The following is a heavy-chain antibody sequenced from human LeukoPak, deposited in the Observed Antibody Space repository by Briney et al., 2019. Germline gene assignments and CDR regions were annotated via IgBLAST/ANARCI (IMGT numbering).Heavy chain of an antibody. CDR3: TRDYGSDSSGYPVDY. J-gene: IGHJ4*02. V-gene: IGHV3-48*01. D-gene: IGHD3-22*01. CDR2: ISPGTI. Sequence: GGSLRLSCAASGFTFSRHPMNWVRQAPGKGLEWVSYISPGTIYYADSVKGRFTISRDNAKNSLYLQMNSLRAEDTAVYYCTRDYGSDSSGYPVDYWGQGTLVTVSS. CDR1: GFTFSRHP.